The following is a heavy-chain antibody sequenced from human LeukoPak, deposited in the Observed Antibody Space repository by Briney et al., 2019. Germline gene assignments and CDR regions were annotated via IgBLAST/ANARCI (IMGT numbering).Heavy chain of an antibody. V-gene: IGHV3-15*01. J-gene: IGHJ4*02. CDR3: TTDLRLYMVRGVISDDY. CDR1: GFTFGDYA. CDR2: IKSKTDGGTT. D-gene: IGHD3-10*01. Sequence: GGSLRLSCTASGFTFGDYAMSWVRQAPGKGLEWVGRIKSKTDGGTTDYAAPVKGRFTISRDDSKNTLYLQMNSLKTEDTAVYYCTTDLRLYMVRGVISDDYWGQGTLVTVSS.